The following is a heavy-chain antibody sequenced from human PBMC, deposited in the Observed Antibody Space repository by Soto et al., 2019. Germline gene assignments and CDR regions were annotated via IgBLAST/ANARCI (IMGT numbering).Heavy chain of an antibody. CDR3: SGKGYYDFWSGQPGGAFDI. D-gene: IGHD3-3*01. Sequence: SETLSLTCTVSGASISSGGYYWSWIRRHPGKGLEWIGYIYYSGSTYYNPSLESRVTISVDTSKNQFSLKLSSVTAADTAVYYCSGKGYYDFWSGQPGGAFDIWGQGTMVTVSS. J-gene: IGHJ3*02. CDR2: IYYSGST. V-gene: IGHV4-31*08. CDR1: GASISSGGYY.